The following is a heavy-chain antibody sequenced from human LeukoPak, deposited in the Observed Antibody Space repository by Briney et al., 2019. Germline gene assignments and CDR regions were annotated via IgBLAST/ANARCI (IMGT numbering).Heavy chain of an antibody. Sequence: SETLSLTCTVSGGSISSYSWSWIRQPPGKGLEWIGYIYNSVSTNYNPSLKSRVTISVDTSKNQFSLKLSSVTPEDTAVYYCVVVRDSDGGMDVWGQGTTVTVSS. J-gene: IGHJ6*02. CDR1: GGSISSYS. D-gene: IGHD3-10*01. V-gene: IGHV4-59*12. CDR3: VVVRDSDGGMDV. CDR2: IYNSVST.